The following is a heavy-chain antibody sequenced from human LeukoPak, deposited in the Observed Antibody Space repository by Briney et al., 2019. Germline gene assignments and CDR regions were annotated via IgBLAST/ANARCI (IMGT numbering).Heavy chain of an antibody. CDR3: AREPYYGSGSSAFDI. V-gene: IGHV1-69*02. D-gene: IGHD3-10*01. J-gene: IGHJ3*02. Sequence: SVKVSCKASGCTFISYTISWVREAPGQGLEWMGRIIPILGIANYAQKFQGRVTITADKSTSTAYMELSSLRSEDTAVYYCAREPYYGSGSSAFDIWGQGTMVTVLS. CDR1: GCTFISYT. CDR2: IIPILGIA.